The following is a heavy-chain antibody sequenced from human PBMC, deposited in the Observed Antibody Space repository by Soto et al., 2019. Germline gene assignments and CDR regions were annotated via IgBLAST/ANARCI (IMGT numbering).Heavy chain of an antibody. V-gene: IGHV3-9*01. D-gene: IGHD2-15*01. CDR1: GFTFDDFA. CDR3: AKSSVSLTGSDAPSFDP. J-gene: IGHJ5*02. Sequence: EVQLVESGGGLVQPGRSLRLSCAASGFTFDDFAMHWVRQAPGKGLEWVSGISWNSGSIDYADSVKGRFTISRDNAKKSLYMKMNSLKFEDTALYYCAKSSVSLTGSDAPSFDPRGQGTLVTVSS. CDR2: ISWNSGSI.